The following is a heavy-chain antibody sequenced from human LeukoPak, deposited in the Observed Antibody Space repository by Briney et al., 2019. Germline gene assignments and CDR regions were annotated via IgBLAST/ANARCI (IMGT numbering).Heavy chain of an antibody. J-gene: IGHJ4*02. D-gene: IGHD4-23*01. CDR1: GFTFSNYW. CDR3: ARDRDDGGFEY. CDR2: INQDGGVK. V-gene: IGHV3-7*01. Sequence: PGGSLRLSCAASGFTFSNYWMSWVRQAPEKGLEWVANINQDGGVKQYVDSMKGRFTISRDNARDSLYLLMNSLRAEDTAVYYCARDRDDGGFEYWGEATLVTVSS.